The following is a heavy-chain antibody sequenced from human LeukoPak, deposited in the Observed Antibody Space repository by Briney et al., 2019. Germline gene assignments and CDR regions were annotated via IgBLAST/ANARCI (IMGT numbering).Heavy chain of an antibody. J-gene: IGHJ6*03. D-gene: IGHD3-16*02. CDR1: GFTFSSYA. CDR3: AKSWGYTRPYYNYMDV. CDR2: ISGSGGST. Sequence: GGSLRLSCAASGFTFSSYAMSWVRQAPGKGLEWVSAISGSGGSTYYADSVKGRFTISRDNSKNTLYLQMNSLRAEDTAVYYCAKSWGYTRPYYNYMDVWGKGTTVTVSS. V-gene: IGHV3-23*01.